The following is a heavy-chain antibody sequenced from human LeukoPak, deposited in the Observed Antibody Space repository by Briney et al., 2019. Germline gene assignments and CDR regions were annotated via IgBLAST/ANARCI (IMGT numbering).Heavy chain of an antibody. V-gene: IGHV3-11*04. J-gene: IGHJ4*02. CDR1: EFTFSDYY. Sequence: PGGSLRLSCTASEFTFSDYYISWIRQAPGKGLAWVSYISSTSSTRYYADSVKGRFTISRDNAKNSLYLQMNSLRAEDTAVYYCARCGDGLPCDFDYWGQGTLVTVSS. D-gene: IGHD3-10*01. CDR3: ARCGDGLPCDFDY. CDR2: ISSTSSTR.